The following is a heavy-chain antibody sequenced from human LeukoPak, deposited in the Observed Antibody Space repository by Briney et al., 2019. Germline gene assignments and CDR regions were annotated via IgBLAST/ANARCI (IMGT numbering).Heavy chain of an antibody. CDR2: IYYSGST. CDR1: GGSISSYY. J-gene: IGHJ4*02. Sequence: SETLSLTCTVSGGSISSYYWSWIRQPPGKGLEWIGYIYYSGSTNYNPSLKSRVTISVDTSKNQFSPKLSSVTAADTAVYYCARRTGSAWDNYGDYVGPFDYWGQGNLVTVSS. CDR3: ARRTGSAWDNYGDYVGPFDY. V-gene: IGHV4-59*08. D-gene: IGHD4-17*01.